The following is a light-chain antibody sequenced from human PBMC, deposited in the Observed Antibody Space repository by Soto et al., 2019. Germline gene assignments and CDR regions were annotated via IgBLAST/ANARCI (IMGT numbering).Light chain of an antibody. J-gene: IGLJ2*01. CDR1: SSNIGDNT. CDR3: AAWDDNLNGWV. Sequence: QSVLTQPPSVSGTPGQRVTISCSGSSSNIGDNTVNWYQQLPGTAPKPLIYSDDQRPSGVPDRFSGSKSGTSASLAISGLQSEDEADYYCAAWDDNLNGWVFGGGTKVTVL. V-gene: IGLV1-44*01. CDR2: SDD.